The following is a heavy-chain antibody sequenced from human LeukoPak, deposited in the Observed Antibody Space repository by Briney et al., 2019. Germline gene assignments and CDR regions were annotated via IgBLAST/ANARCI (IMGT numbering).Heavy chain of an antibody. CDR3: ARVVAAAGTSWFDP. CDR1: GYTFTSYA. V-gene: IGHV1-18*01. CDR2: ISTYNGNT. D-gene: IGHD6-13*01. Sequence: GASVKVSCKASGYTFTSYAFSWVRQAPGQGLEWMGWISTYNGNTNYGQKLQGRVTMTRDTTTNTAYMELRSLRYDDTAVYYCARVVAAAGTSWFDPWGQGTLVTVSS. J-gene: IGHJ5*02.